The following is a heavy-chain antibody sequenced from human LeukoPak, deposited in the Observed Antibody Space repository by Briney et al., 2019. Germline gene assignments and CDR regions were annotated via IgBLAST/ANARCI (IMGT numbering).Heavy chain of an antibody. CDR3: ARVDIRTAFFDY. CDR1: GGSINSYY. J-gene: IGHJ4*02. V-gene: IGHV4-4*07. D-gene: IGHD5-12*01. CDR2: IYSSGST. Sequence: EPSETLSLTCTVSGGSINSYYWSWIRQPAGKGLEWIGRIYSSGSTGYNPSLKSRVTMSLDTSKNQFSLNLSSVTAADTAVYYCARVDIRTAFFDYWGQGTLVTVSS.